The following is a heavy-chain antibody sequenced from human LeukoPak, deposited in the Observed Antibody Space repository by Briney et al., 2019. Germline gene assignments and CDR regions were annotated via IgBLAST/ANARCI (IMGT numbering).Heavy chain of an antibody. CDR3: ARNWYFDV. V-gene: IGHV4-4*07. J-gene: IGHJ2*01. Sequence: TSETLSLASTLSAGTTSTNYRSWVRQPAEEGLEWIGRIYGSGSTNYNPSLKSRVTMSVDTSKNLFSLKLSSVTAADTAVYYCARNWYFDVWGRGTLVTVSS. CDR2: IYGSGST. CDR1: AGTTSTNY.